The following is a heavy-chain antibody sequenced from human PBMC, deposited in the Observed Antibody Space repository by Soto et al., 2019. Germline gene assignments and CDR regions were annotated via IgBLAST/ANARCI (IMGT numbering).Heavy chain of an antibody. J-gene: IGHJ3*02. CDR3: AKGGYYSLFDI. D-gene: IGHD3-16*01. Sequence: GGSLRLSCSASGFTFSSYAMSWVRQTPGKGLEWVSGISGSGGRTYYADSVKGRFTISRDNSNNTLSLQMHILRVEDTAVYFCAKGGYYSLFDIWGQGTMVTVSS. V-gene: IGHV3-23*01. CDR2: ISGSGGRT. CDR1: GFTFSSYA.